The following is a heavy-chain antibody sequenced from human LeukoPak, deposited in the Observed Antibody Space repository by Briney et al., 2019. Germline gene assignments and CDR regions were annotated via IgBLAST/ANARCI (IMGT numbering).Heavy chain of an antibody. D-gene: IGHD2-2*03. CDR2: ISGSADTT. CDR3: AMDRGY. V-gene: IGHV3-23*01. Sequence: GASLRLSCAASGFTFSTYPMTWVRQAPGKGLEWVSAISGSADTTYYADSVKGRFTISRDNFKSTLYLQMNSLRADDTAVYYCAMDRGYWGQGTPVTVSS. CDR1: GFTFSTYP. J-gene: IGHJ4*02.